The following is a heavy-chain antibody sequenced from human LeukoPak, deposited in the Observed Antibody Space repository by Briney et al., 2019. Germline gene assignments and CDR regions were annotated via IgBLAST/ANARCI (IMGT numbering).Heavy chain of an antibody. J-gene: IGHJ6*03. V-gene: IGHV4-59*01. CDR3: ARNTAMEYYYMDV. CDR1: GGSISSYY. Sequence: PSETLSLTCTVSGGSISSYYWSWVRQPPGKGLEWVGYIYYSGSTNYNPSLKSRDTISVDTSKNQFSLKLSSVTAADTAVYYCARNTAMEYYYMDVWGKGTTVTVSS. CDR2: IYYSGST. D-gene: IGHD5-18*01.